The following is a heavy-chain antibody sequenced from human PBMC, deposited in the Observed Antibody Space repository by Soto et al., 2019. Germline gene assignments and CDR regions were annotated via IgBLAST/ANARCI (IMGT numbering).Heavy chain of an antibody. J-gene: IGHJ3*02. CDR2: ININSGDT. CDR3: ARDRDGAFDI. D-gene: IGHD3-10*01. Sequence: ASVKVSCKASGCIFTSLITHWVRQAPGPGLEWMGWININSGDTKNSQKFQGWVTMTRDTSISTAYMELSRLRSDDTAVYYCARDRDGAFDIWGQGTMVTVS. V-gene: IGHV1-2*04. CDR1: GCIFTSLI.